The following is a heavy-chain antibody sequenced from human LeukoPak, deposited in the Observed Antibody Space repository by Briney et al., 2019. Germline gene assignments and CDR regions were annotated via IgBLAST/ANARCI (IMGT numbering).Heavy chain of an antibody. D-gene: IGHD7-27*01. CDR1: GFTVSNSW. CDR3: ARGGLPGGFDY. V-gene: IGHV3-74*01. CDR2: INNDGNRI. Sequence: GGSLRLSCAASGFTVSNSWMFWVRQAPGKGLMYVSEINNDGNRIRYVGSVKGRFTISRDGAKNTLFLQMNSLRDDDTAMYYCARGGLPGGFDYWGQGILVTVSS. J-gene: IGHJ4*02.